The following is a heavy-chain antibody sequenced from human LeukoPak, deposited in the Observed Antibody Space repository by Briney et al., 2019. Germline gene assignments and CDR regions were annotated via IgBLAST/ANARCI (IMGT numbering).Heavy chain of an antibody. D-gene: IGHD3-3*01. CDR1: GGSFSGYY. CDR3: AKDGAIFGVMAIDS. CDR2: INHSGST. Sequence: SETLSLTCTVYGGSFSGYYWTWIRQPPGKGLEWIGEINHSGSTDYHPSLKSRVTISVDASKNQFSLKLSSVTAADTAVYYCAKDGAIFGVMAIDSWGQGTLVTVSS. J-gene: IGHJ4*02. V-gene: IGHV4-34*01.